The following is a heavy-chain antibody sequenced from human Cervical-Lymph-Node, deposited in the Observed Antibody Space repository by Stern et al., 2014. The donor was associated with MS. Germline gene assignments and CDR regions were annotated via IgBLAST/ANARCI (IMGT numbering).Heavy chain of an antibody. CDR2: IYWDDDK. J-gene: IGHJ4*02. CDR3: AHTPYYDSSGYYDY. V-gene: IGHV2-5*02. Sequence: QVTLQESGPTLVKPTQTLTLTCTFSGFSLSTSGVGVAWIRQPPGKALEWLALIYWDDDKRYSPSLKSRLTITKDTSKNQVVLTMTNMDPVDTATYYCAHTPYYDSSGYYDYWGQGTLVTVSS. D-gene: IGHD3-22*01. CDR1: GFSLSTSGVG.